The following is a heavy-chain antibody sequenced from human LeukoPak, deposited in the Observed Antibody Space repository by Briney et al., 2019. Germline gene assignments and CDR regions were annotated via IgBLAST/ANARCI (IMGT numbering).Heavy chain of an antibody. V-gene: IGHV3-23*01. CDR1: GFTFSNYA. J-gene: IGHJ4*02. D-gene: IGHD2-21*02. CDR2: GSGRGDKT. Sequence: GGSLRLSCAASGFTFSNYAMSWLRQAPGKGLEWVSAGSGRGDKTYYPDSVRGRFAISRDNSKSTLYLHMNSLRAEDAAVYYCAKEWIGGRPLVVVAVHWGQGTLVTVSS. CDR3: AKEWIGGRPLVVVAVH.